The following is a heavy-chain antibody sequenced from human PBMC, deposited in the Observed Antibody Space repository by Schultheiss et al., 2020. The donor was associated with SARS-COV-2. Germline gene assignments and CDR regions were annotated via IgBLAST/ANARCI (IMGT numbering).Heavy chain of an antibody. Sequence: SETLSLTCTVSGGSISSSSYYWGWIRQPPGKGLEWIGSIYYSGSTYYNPSLKSRVTISVDTSKNQFSLKLSSVTAADTAVYYCARGLTRYLRIRQAFDPWGQGTLVTVSS. CDR3: ARGLTRYLRIRQAFDP. CDR1: GGSISSSSYY. D-gene: IGHD3-9*01. CDR2: IYYSGST. J-gene: IGHJ5*02. V-gene: IGHV4-39*07.